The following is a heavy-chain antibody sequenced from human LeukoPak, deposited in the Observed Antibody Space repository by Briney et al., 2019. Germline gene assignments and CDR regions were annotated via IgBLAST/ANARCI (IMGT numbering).Heavy chain of an antibody. V-gene: IGHV4-30-4*01. Sequence: SETLSLTCTVSGGSISSGDYYWSWIRQPPGKGLEWIGYICYSGSTYYNPSLKSRVTISVDTSKNQFSLKLSSVTAADTAVYYCATRPLDSSGYFDYWGQGTLVTVSS. D-gene: IGHD3-22*01. CDR2: ICYSGST. J-gene: IGHJ4*02. CDR3: ATRPLDSSGYFDY. CDR1: GGSISSGDYY.